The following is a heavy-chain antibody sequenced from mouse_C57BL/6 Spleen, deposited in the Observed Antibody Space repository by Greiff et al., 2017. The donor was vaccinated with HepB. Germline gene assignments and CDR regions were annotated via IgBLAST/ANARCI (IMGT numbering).Heavy chain of an antibody. CDR3: ARASIYFDY. V-gene: IGHV1-69*01. CDR1: GYTFTSYW. Sequence: QVQLKQPGAELVMPGASVKLSCKASGYTFTSYWMHWVKQRPGQGLEWIGEIDPSDSYTNYNQKFKGKSTLTVDKSSSTAYMQLSSLTSEDSAVYYCARASIYFDYWGQGTTLTVSS. D-gene: IGHD2-10*02. CDR2: IDPSDSYT. J-gene: IGHJ2*01.